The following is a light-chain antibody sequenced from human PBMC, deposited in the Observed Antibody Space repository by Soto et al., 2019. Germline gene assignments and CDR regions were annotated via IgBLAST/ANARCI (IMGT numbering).Light chain of an antibody. V-gene: IGKV3-11*01. Sequence: EIVLTQSPATLSLSPGERATLSCRASQSVSSYLAWYQQKPGQAPRLLIYDASNRATGIPARFSGSGSGTDFPLTISSLEPEDFAVYYCQQRSNWPPSWTFGQGTKLEIK. CDR3: QQRSNWPPSWT. CDR2: DAS. CDR1: QSVSSY. J-gene: IGKJ2*02.